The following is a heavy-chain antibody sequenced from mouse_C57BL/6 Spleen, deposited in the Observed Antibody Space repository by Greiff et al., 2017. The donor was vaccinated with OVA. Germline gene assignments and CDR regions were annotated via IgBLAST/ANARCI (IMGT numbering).Heavy chain of an antibody. J-gene: IGHJ1*03. CDR3: ARSHYYGSSPRYFDV. V-gene: IGHV1-22*01. Sequence: VQLQQSEPELVKPGASVKMSCKASGYTFTDYNMHWVKQSHGKSLEWIGYINPNNGGTSSNQKFKGKATLTVNKSSSTAYMELRSLTSEDSAVYYCARSHYYGSSPRYFDVWGTGTTVTVSS. D-gene: IGHD1-1*01. CDR2: INPNNGGT. CDR1: GYTFTDYN.